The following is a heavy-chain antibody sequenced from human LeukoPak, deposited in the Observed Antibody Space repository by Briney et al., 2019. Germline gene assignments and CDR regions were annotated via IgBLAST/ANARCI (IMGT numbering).Heavy chain of an antibody. J-gene: IGHJ5*02. CDR2: IYIDSGDT. D-gene: IGHD3-10*01. CDR1: GYFFSGYH. CDR3: AGLGSTMEGRIDP. Sequence: GASVKVSCKASGYFFSGYHVHWVRQAPGQGLDWMGRIYIDSGDTNYAQKLQGRVTMTRDTSISTAYMELSSLTSDDTAVYYCAGLGSTMEGRIDPWGQGTPVTVSS. V-gene: IGHV1-2*02.